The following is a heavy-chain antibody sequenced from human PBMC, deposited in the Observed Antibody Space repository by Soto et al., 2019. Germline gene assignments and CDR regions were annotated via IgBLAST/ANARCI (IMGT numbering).Heavy chain of an antibody. D-gene: IGHD3-3*01. J-gene: IGHJ4*02. CDR3: AKSKYYDFWSGYYTGPAFDY. V-gene: IGHV3-23*01. CDR1: GFTFSSYA. CDR2: ISGSGGST. Sequence: GGSLRLSCAASGFTFSSYAMSWVRQAPGKGLEWVSAISGSGGSTYYADSVKGRFTISRDNSKNTLYLQMNSLRAEDTAVYYCAKSKYYDFWSGYYTGPAFDYWGQGTLVTVSS.